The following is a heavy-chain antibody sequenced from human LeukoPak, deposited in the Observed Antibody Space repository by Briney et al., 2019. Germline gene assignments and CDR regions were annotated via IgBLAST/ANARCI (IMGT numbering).Heavy chain of an antibody. V-gene: IGHV3-21*04. CDR1: GFTFSSYS. D-gene: IGHD3-22*01. CDR2: ISSSSSYI. J-gene: IGHJ4*02. Sequence: PGGSLRLSCAASGFTFSSYSMNWVRQAPGKGLEWVSSISSSSSYIYYADSVKGRFTTSRDNAKNSLYLQMNSLRAEDTAVYYCPRVFSYYTYSFDYWGQGTLVTVSP. CDR3: PRVFSYYTYSFDY.